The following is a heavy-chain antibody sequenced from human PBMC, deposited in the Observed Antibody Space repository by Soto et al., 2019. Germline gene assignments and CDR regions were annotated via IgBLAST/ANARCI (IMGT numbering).Heavy chain of an antibody. Sequence: PGGSLRLSCAASGFTFSSYGMHWVRQAPGKGLEWVAVIWYDGSNKYYADSVKGRFTISRDNSKNTLYLQMNSLRVEDTAVYYCARDPNWNYFGHFDYWGQGTLVTVSS. CDR2: IWYDGSNK. J-gene: IGHJ4*02. CDR3: ARDPNWNYFGHFDY. CDR1: GFTFSSYG. D-gene: IGHD1-7*01. V-gene: IGHV3-33*01.